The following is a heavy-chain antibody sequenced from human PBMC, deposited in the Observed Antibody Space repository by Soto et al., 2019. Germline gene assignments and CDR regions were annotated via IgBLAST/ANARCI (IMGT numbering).Heavy chain of an antibody. V-gene: IGHV4-34*01. Sequence: SETLSLTCAVYGGSFSGYYWSWIRQPPGKGLEWIGEINHSGSTNYNPSLKSRVTISVDTSKNQFSLKLSSVTAADTAVYYCARGYLFSGDRRTAFDIWGQGTMVTVSS. J-gene: IGHJ3*02. D-gene: IGHD3-10*02. CDR3: ARGYLFSGDRRTAFDI. CDR2: INHSGST. CDR1: GGSFSGYY.